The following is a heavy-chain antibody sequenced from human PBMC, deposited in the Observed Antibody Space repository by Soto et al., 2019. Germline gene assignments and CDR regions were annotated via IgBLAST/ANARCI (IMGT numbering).Heavy chain of an antibody. V-gene: IGHV3-23*01. CDR1: GFSLSNSA. D-gene: IGHD6-19*01. CDR3: AKCTKDEGVHSSGWCNWLDP. J-gene: IGHJ5*02. Sequence: EVQLFESGGGLVQPGGSLRLSCAASGFSLSNSAMTWVRQAPGKGLQWLSATVTTGGTAFADSVKGRFSVSRDISKNTFNLPMNSLRVDDTAVYYCAKCTKDEGVHSSGWCNWLDPWGQGSLVTVSS. CDR2: TVTTGGTA.